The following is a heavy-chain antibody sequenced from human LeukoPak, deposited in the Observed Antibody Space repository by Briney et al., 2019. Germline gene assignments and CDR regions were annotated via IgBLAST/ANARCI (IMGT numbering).Heavy chain of an antibody. CDR1: GYTFTSYG. CDR2: ISSYNGNT. J-gene: IGHJ4*02. D-gene: IGHD3-10*01. CDR3: ARGHTVLQWFGELLTLDY. Sequence: ASVKVSCTASGYTFTSYGISWVRQAPGQGLEWMGWISSYNGNTNYAQKLQGRVTMTTDTSTSSAYMELRSLRSDDTAVYYCARGHTVLQWFGELLTLDYWGQGTLVTVSS. V-gene: IGHV1-18*01.